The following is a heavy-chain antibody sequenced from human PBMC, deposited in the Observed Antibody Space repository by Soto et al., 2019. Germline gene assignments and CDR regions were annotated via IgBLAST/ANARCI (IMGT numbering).Heavy chain of an antibody. Sequence: ASVKVSCKASGYTFTSYGISWVRQAPGQGLEWMGWISAYNGNTNYAKKLQGRVTMTTDTSTSTAYMELRSLRSDDTAVYYCARGDYYDSSGYYDYWGQGTLVTVSS. V-gene: IGHV1-18*04. CDR1: GYTFTSYG. J-gene: IGHJ4*02. D-gene: IGHD3-22*01. CDR2: ISAYNGNT. CDR3: ARGDYYDSSGYYDY.